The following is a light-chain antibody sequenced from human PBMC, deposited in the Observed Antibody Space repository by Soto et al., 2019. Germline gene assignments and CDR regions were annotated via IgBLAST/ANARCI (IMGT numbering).Light chain of an antibody. J-gene: IGLJ2*01. Sequence: QPVLTQPPSASGSPGQSVTISCTGTSSDVGGYNSVSWYQQYPGKAPKLMIHEVSKRPSGVPDRFSGSKSGNTASLTVSGLQAEDEADYYCSSYAGSSNVVFGGGTKLTVL. CDR2: EVS. CDR1: SSDVGGYNS. V-gene: IGLV2-8*01. CDR3: SSYAGSSNVV.